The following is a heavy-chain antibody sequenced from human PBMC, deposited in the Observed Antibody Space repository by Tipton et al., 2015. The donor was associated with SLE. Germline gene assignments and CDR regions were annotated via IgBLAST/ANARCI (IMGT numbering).Heavy chain of an antibody. J-gene: IGHJ4*02. CDR2: IYDSGST. D-gene: IGHD4-17*01. CDR3: ARHAGDYAYFDS. Sequence: TLSLTCTVSGDSISGHYRSWIRQPPGKGLEWIGHIYDSGSTSYNPSLKSRVTVSEDTSKQQFSLKLSSLTAADTAVYYCARHAGDYAYFDSRGQGTLVTVSS. V-gene: IGHV4-59*08. CDR1: GDSISGHY.